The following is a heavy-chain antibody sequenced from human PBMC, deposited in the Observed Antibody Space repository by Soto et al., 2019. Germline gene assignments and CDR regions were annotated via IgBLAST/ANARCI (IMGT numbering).Heavy chain of an antibody. J-gene: IGHJ5*02. CDR1: GYTFTGHY. CDR3: ARGVRGWLQLGP. Sequence: ASVKVSCKASGYTFTGHYVHWVRQAPGQGLEWMAWINPNNGVTKYTQRFQGRVTVTRDTSIDTVYMELRSLKSDDTAVYYCARGVRGWLQLGPWGQGSLVTVSS. D-gene: IGHD5-12*01. V-gene: IGHV1-2*02. CDR2: INPNNGVT.